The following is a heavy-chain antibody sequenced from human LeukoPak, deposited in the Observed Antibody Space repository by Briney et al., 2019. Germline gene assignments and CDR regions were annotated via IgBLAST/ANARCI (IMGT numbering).Heavy chain of an antibody. CDR3: AKRGVVIRVILVGFHKEAYYFDS. D-gene: IGHD3-22*01. Sequence: GGSLRLSYALAGLTLSNYGMSWVRQAPGKGLEWVAGISDSGGSTNYADSVKGRFTISRDNPKNTLYLQMNSLRAEDTAVYFCAKRGVVIRVILVGFHKEAYYFDSWGQGALVTVSS. CDR2: ISDSGGST. J-gene: IGHJ4*02. V-gene: IGHV3-23*01. CDR1: GLTLSNYG.